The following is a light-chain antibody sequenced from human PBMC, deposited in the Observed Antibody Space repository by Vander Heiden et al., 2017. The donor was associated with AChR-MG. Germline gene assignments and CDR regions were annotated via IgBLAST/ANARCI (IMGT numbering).Light chain of an antibody. Sequence: EIVLTQSPATLSLSPGERATLSCRASQSVSRYLAWYQQKPGQAPRLLIYDASNRATGIPARCSGSGSGTDFTLTISSLEPEDFAVYYCQQRGNWPGTFGQGTKLEIK. CDR2: DAS. J-gene: IGKJ2*01. V-gene: IGKV3-11*01. CDR3: QQRGNWPGT. CDR1: QSVSRY.